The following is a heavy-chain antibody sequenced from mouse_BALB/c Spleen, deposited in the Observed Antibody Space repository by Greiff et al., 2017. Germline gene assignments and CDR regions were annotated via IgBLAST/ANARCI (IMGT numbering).Heavy chain of an antibody. V-gene: IGHV3-6*02. CDR1: GYSITSGYY. CDR3: AREVAMDY. J-gene: IGHJ4*01. Sequence: EVQLQESGPGLVKPSQSLSLTCSVTGYSITSGYYWNWIRQFPGNKQEWMGYISYDGSNNYNPSLKNRISITRDTSKNQFFLKLNSVTTEDTATYYCAREVAMDYWGQGTSVTVSS. CDR2: ISYDGSN.